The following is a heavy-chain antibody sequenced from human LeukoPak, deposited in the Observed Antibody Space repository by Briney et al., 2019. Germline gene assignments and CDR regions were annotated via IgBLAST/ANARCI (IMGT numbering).Heavy chain of an antibody. D-gene: IGHD3/OR15-3a*01. J-gene: IGHJ4*02. CDR3: ARHPIGTGYCFDY. CDR2: IYPGDSDT. V-gene: IGHV5-51*01. Sequence: GESLKISCKGSGYSFTSYWIGWVRQMPGKGLEWMGTIYPGDSDTRYSPSFQGQVTISADKPISTAYLQWSSLKASDTAMYYCARHPIGTGYCFDYWGQGTLVTVSS. CDR1: GYSFTSYW.